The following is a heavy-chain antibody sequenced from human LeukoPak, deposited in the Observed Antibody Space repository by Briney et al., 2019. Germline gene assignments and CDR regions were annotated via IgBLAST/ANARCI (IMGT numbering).Heavy chain of an antibody. J-gene: IGHJ5*02. CDR2: ISYDGSNK. Sequence: PGGSLRLSCAASGFTFSSYAMHWVRQAPGKGLEWVAVISYDGSNKYYADSVKGRFTISRDNSKNTLYLQMNSLRAEDTAVYYCARGSRELELRWDNWFDPWGQGTLVTVSS. D-gene: IGHD1-7*01. CDR1: GFTFSSYA. V-gene: IGHV3-30*01. CDR3: ARGSRELELRWDNWFDP.